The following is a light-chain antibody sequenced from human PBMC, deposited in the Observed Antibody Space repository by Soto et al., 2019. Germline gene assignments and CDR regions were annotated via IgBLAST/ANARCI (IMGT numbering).Light chain of an antibody. CDR1: QGIRNV. J-gene: IGKJ1*01. Sequence: AILMTQSPSSLSASVGDRVNITCRTSQGIRNVLGWFQQKPGKAPKLLINAASNLQSGVPSRFSGSGSGTDFTLTISSLQPEDFATYYCLQDYNYPRTFGQGTKVEIK. CDR2: AAS. V-gene: IGKV1-6*01. CDR3: LQDYNYPRT.